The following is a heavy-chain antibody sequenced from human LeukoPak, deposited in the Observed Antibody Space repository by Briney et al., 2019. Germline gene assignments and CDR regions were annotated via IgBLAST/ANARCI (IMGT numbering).Heavy chain of an antibody. CDR3: AKDITHFDY. J-gene: IGHJ4*02. CDR2: ISYDGSNK. D-gene: IGHD1-14*01. CDR1: GFTFSSYG. Sequence: HPGGSLRLSCAASGFTFSSYGMHWVRQAPGKGLEWVAVISYDGSNKYYADSVKSRFTISRDNSKNTLYLQMNSLRAEDTAVYYCAKDITHFDYWGQGTLVTVSS. V-gene: IGHV3-30*18.